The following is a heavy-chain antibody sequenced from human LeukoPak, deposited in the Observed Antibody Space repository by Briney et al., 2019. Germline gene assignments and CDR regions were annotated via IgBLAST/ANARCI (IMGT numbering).Heavy chain of an antibody. J-gene: IGHJ1*01. Sequence: SETLSLTCTVSGASISSSYCTWIRQYAGEGLEWIGRMSSGGSTTYNPSFKGRVTMSLDTSKRQFSLNLSSVTAADTAVYYCARDQTYYVSSGYYYVTYLQHWGQGILVTVSS. V-gene: IGHV4-4*07. CDR3: ARDQTYYVSSGYYYVTYLQH. CDR2: MSSGGST. D-gene: IGHD3-22*01. CDR1: GASISSSY.